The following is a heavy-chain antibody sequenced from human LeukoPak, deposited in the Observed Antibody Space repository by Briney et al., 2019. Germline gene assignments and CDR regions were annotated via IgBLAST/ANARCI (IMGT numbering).Heavy chain of an antibody. CDR2: ISSSSSTI. Sequence: GGSLRLSCAASGFTFSSYSMNWVRQAPGKGLEWVSYISSSSSTIYYADSVKGRFTISRDNAKNSLHLQMNSLRAEDTAVYYCARDAGATGDYWGQGTLVTVSS. J-gene: IGHJ4*02. CDR3: ARDAGATGDY. CDR1: GFTFSSYS. V-gene: IGHV3-48*04. D-gene: IGHD1-26*01.